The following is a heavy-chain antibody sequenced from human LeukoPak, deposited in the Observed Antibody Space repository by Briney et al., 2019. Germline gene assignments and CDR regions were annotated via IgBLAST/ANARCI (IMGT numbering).Heavy chain of an antibody. V-gene: IGHV3-30*04. Sequence: GGSLRLSCAASGFTFSSYAMHRVRQAPGKGLEWVAVISYDGSNKYYADSVKGRFTISRDNSKNTLYLQMNSLRAEDTAVYYCARVYYGSGNYYKDWGQGTLVTVSS. J-gene: IGHJ4*02. D-gene: IGHD3-10*01. CDR3: ARVYYGSGNYYKD. CDR1: GFTFSSYA. CDR2: ISYDGSNK.